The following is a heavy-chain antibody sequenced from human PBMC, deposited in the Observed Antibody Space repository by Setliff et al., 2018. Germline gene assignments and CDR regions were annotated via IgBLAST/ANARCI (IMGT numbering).Heavy chain of an antibody. D-gene: IGHD1-26*01. J-gene: IGHJ4*02. V-gene: IGHV4-61*02. CDR1: GGSITSGSYY. CDR3: ARDNTIVGATDY. Sequence: SETLSLTCAVSGGSITSGSYYWSWIRQPAGEGLEWIGRLHTSGTTDYNPSLKGRVTKSADTSTNHFSLKLTSVTAADTAVYYCARDNTIVGATDYWGQGALVTVSS. CDR2: LHTSGTT.